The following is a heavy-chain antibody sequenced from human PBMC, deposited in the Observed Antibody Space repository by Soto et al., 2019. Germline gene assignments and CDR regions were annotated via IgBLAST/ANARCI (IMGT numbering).Heavy chain of an antibody. CDR2: IDSDGGST. CDR1: GFTFSSYW. J-gene: IGHJ4*02. Sequence: EVQLVESGGGLVQPGGSLRLSCAASGFTFSSYWMHWVRQAPGKGLVWVSRIDSDGGSTNYADSVRGRFTISRDNAKNTLYLQMNRLRAEDTAMCYCARGLHDYGDYRLGYWGQGTLVAVSS. V-gene: IGHV3-74*01. D-gene: IGHD4-17*01. CDR3: ARGLHDYGDYRLGY.